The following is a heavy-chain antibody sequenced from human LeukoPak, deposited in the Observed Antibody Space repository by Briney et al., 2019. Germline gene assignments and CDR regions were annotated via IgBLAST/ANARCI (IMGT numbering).Heavy chain of an antibody. Sequence: GASVKVSCKASGYTFTDYAMHWVRQAPGQRLEWMGWINAGNGNTKYSQKFQGRVTITRDTSASTAYMELSSLRSEDTAVYYCARAYSSGWYLPYYFDYWGQGTLVTVSS. CDR1: GYTFTDYA. CDR3: ARAYSSGWYLPYYFDY. V-gene: IGHV1-3*01. J-gene: IGHJ4*02. CDR2: INAGNGNT. D-gene: IGHD6-19*01.